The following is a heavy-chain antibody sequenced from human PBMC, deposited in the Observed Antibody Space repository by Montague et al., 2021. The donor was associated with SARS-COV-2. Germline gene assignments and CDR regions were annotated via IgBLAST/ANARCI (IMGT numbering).Heavy chain of an antibody. CDR2: IYYSGST. Sequence: SETLSLTCTVSGGSISSSSYYWGWIRQPPGKGLEWIGSIYYSGSTYYNPSLKSRVTISVDTSTNQFSLKLSSVTAADTAVYYCAGSPPGIAAAGTVAAFDIWGQGTMVTVSS. V-gene: IGHV4-39*01. D-gene: IGHD6-13*01. CDR1: GGSISSSSYY. CDR3: AGSPPGIAAAGTVAAFDI. J-gene: IGHJ3*02.